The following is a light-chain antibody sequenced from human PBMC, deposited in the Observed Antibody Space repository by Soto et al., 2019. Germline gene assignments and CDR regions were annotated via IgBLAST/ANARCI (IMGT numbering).Light chain of an antibody. CDR1: QTISSW. J-gene: IGKJ1*01. Sequence: DIRMTQSPSTLSASVGARVTITCLASQTISSWLAWYQQKPGKAPKLLIYKASTLKSGVPSRFSGSGSGTEFTLTISSLQPDDFATYYCQHYNSYSEAFGQGTKVDIK. CDR2: KAS. CDR3: QHYNSYSEA. V-gene: IGKV1-5*03.